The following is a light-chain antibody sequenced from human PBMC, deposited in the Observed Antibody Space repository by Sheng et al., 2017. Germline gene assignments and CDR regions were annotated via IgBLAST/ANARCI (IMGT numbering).Light chain of an antibody. CDR1: QSVSIN. V-gene: IGKV3-15*01. CDR3: QQFNNWPLT. CDR2: GAS. J-gene: IGKJ4*01. Sequence: EIVMTQSPATLSVSPGERATLSCRASQSVSINLAWYQQKPGQAPRLLMYGASTRATGIPARFGGSGSGTEFTLTISSLQSEDFAVYYCQQFNNWPLTFGGGTKVDIK.